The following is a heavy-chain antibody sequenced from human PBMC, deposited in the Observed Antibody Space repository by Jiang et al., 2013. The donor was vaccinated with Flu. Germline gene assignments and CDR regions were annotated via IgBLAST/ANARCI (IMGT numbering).Heavy chain of an antibody. CDR1: GVSISTPNYF. CDR2: IYYDGST. Sequence: LLKPSETLSLTCTVSGVSISTPNYFWGWIRQPPGKGLEWIGSIYYDGSTYYSPSLKSRVTMSVDTSKEQFSLKLRSVTAADTAVYYCARHGTWAFYFDYWGQGNVVTVSS. V-gene: IGHV4-39*01. CDR3: ARHGTWAFYFDY. D-gene: IGHD1-26*01. J-gene: IGHJ4*02.